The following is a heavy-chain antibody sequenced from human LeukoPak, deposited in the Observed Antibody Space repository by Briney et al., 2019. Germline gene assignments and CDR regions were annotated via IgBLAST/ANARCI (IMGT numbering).Heavy chain of an antibody. CDR2: INWNGSIT. Sequence: GGSLRLSCAASGFIFDDYGMSWVRQAPGKGLEWVSGINWNGSITGYADSVKGRFTISRDNAKNSLYLQMNSLRAEDTAVYYCAELGITMIGGVWGKGTTVTISS. V-gene: IGHV3-20*04. CDR1: GFIFDDYG. CDR3: AELGITMIGGV. J-gene: IGHJ6*04. D-gene: IGHD3-10*02.